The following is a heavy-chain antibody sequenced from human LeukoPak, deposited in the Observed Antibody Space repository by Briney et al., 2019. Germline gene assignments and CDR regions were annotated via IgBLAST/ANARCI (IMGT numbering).Heavy chain of an antibody. J-gene: IGHJ4*02. V-gene: IGHV1-2*02. CDR1: GYTFTGYY. Sequence: ASGKVSCKAAGYTFTGYYMHWVRQAPGQRLEGMGWINPNSGGTNDAQKFQGRVTMTRDTSISTAYMELSRVSSDDTAVYCCARSFSRRGSSSSWSGHPRFDYWGEGTLVTVSS. D-gene: IGHD6-13*01. CDR2: INPNSGGT. CDR3: ARSFSRRGSSSSWSGHPRFDY.